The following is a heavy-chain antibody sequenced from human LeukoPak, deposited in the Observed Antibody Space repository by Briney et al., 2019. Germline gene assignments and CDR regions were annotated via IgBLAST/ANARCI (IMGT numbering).Heavy chain of an antibody. CDR1: GASISNSGYY. J-gene: IGHJ1*01. D-gene: IGHD2-21*01. V-gene: IGHV4-39*01. CDR2: IYNSGST. CDR3: ARFPSESSGAYYDYFLH. Sequence: SETLPLTCSVSGASISNSGYYWGWIRQPPGKGLEYIGKIYNSGSTYYNPSLKSRVSIFVDKSKNQLSLKLTSVTAADTAVYYCARFPSESSGAYYDYFLHWGPGTLVAVSS.